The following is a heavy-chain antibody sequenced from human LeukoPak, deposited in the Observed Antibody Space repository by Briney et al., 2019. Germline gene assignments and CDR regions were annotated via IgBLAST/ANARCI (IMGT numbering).Heavy chain of an antibody. Sequence: GESLKISCKGSGYRFTSYWISWVRKMPGKGLEWMGRIDPSDSYTNYSPSFQGHVTISADKSISTAYLQWSSLKASDTAMYYCARINYGSGSYFDYWGQGTLVTVSS. CDR1: GYRFTSYW. J-gene: IGHJ4*02. V-gene: IGHV5-10-1*01. D-gene: IGHD3-10*01. CDR2: IDPSDSYT. CDR3: ARINYGSGSYFDY.